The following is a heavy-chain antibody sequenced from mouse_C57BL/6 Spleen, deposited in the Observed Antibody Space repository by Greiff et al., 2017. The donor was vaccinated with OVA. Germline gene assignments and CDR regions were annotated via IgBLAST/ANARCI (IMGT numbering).Heavy chain of an antibody. CDR1: GYSITSGYY. J-gene: IGHJ3*01. V-gene: IGHV3-6*01. Sequence: EVKLVESGPGLVKPSQSLSLTCSVTGYSITSGYYWNWIRQFPGNKLEWMGYISYDGSNNYNPSLKNRISITRDTSKNQFFLKLNSVTTEDTATYYCARGGDYDGAWFAYWGQGTLVTVSA. CDR3: ARGGDYDGAWFAY. CDR2: ISYDGSN. D-gene: IGHD2-4*01.